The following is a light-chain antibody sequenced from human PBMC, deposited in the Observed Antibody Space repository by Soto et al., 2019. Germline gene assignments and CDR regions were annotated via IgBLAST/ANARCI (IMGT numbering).Light chain of an antibody. Sequence: DIQMTQSPSTLSASIGDTVTITCRANQSISSWLAWYQQKPGKAPKLLISEGSSLESGVPSRFSGSGSGTEFALTISSLQADDLATDYCQQYNRAPLTVGGGTKVEIK. CDR1: QSISSW. CDR2: EGS. CDR3: QQYNRAPLT. V-gene: IGKV1-5*01. J-gene: IGKJ4*01.